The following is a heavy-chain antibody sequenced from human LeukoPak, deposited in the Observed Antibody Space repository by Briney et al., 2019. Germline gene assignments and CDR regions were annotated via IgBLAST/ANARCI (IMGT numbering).Heavy chain of an antibody. J-gene: IGHJ4*02. V-gene: IGHV3-33*01. CDR3: ARDHLGHDYGDYLWYFDY. Sequence: GGSLRLSCAASGFTFSSYGIHWVRQAPGKGLEWVAVIWYDGTNKYYPDSVKGRFTISRDDSKNTLYLQMNSLRAEDTAGYYCARDHLGHDYGDYLWYFDYWGQGTLVTVSS. CDR1: GFTFSSYG. D-gene: IGHD4-17*01. CDR2: IWYDGTNK.